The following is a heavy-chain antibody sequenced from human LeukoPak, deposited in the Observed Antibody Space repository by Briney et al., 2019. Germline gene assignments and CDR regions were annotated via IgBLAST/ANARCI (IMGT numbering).Heavy chain of an antibody. J-gene: IGHJ4*02. CDR2: ISGFGNNT. D-gene: IGHD3-16*01. Sequence: GGSLRLSCTASGFTFNTYAMNWVRQPPGKGLEWVSVISGFGNNTFYADSVKGRFTISRDNSKNTLYLQMNSLRVEDTAKYYCAKDQEYNYDVARGFFHYWGQGTLVTVSS. CDR1: GFTFNTYA. V-gene: IGHV3-23*01. CDR3: AKDQEYNYDVARGFFHY.